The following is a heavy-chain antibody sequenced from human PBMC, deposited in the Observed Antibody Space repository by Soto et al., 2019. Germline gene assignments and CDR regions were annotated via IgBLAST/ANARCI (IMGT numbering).Heavy chain of an antibody. CDR2: IHYSGSA. D-gene: IGHD3-3*01. J-gene: IGHJ4*02. Sequence: QVQLQESGPGLVKPSETLSLTCTVSGGSISSFYWSWIRQPPGKGLEWIGYIHYSGSAMYNPSLKSRVTISGDTSKNQFSLKLSSVTAADTAVYYCARHWSGTDYWGQGTLVTVSS. CDR3: ARHWSGTDY. V-gene: IGHV4-59*08. CDR1: GGSISSFY.